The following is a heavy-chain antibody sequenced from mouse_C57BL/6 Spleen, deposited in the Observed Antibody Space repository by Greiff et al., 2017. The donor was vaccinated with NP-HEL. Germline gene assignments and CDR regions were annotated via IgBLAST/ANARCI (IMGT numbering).Heavy chain of an antibody. V-gene: IGHV1-26*01. CDR1: GYTFTDYY. CDR2: INPNNGGT. J-gene: IGHJ3*01. Sequence: EVQLQQSGPELVKPGASVKISCKASGYTFTDYYMNWVKQSHGKSLEWIGDINPNNGGTSYNQKFKGKATLTVDKSSSTAYMELRSLTSEDSAVYYCARGPDYSGSSPAWFAYWGQGTLVTVSA. CDR3: ARGPDYSGSSPAWFAY. D-gene: IGHD1-1*01.